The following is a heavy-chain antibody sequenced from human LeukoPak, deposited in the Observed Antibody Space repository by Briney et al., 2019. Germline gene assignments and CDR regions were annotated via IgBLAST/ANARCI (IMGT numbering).Heavy chain of an antibody. CDR3: ARDPQLLRCPYFDY. D-gene: IGHD2-2*01. CDR1: GFTFSSYW. V-gene: IGHV3-7*01. Sequence: GGSLRLSCAASGFTFSSYWMSWVRQAPGKGLEWVANIKQDGSEKYYVDSVKGRFTISRDNAKNSLYLQMNSLRAEDTAVYYCARDPQLLRCPYFDYWGQGTLVTVSS. CDR2: IKQDGSEK. J-gene: IGHJ4*02.